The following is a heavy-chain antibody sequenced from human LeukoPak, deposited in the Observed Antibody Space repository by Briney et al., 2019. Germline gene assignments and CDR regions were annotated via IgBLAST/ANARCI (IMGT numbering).Heavy chain of an antibody. CDR1: GGSISSYY. D-gene: IGHD3-22*01. CDR3: ASFRSGYYYYFDY. CDR2: IYYSGST. Sequence: PSETLSLTCTVSGGSISSYYWSWIRQPPGEGLEWIGYIYYSGSTNYNPSLRSRVTISVDTSKNQFSLKLSSVTAADTAVYYCASFRSGYYYYFDYWGQGTLVTVSS. V-gene: IGHV4-59*01. J-gene: IGHJ4*02.